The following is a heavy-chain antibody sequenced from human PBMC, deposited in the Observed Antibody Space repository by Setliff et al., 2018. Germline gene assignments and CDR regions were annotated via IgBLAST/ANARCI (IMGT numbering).Heavy chain of an antibody. D-gene: IGHD5-12*01. J-gene: IGHJ4*02. CDR1: GGSISSHY. V-gene: IGHV4-59*11. Sequence: SETLSLTCTVSGGSISSHYWSWIRQPPGKGLEWIGYIYSSGSTNQNPSLKSRVTISVDTSKNQFSLKMSSMTAADTAVYYCARAKDGYDFDYFDYWGQGTPVTVSS. CDR2: IYSSGST. CDR3: ARAKDGYDFDYFDY.